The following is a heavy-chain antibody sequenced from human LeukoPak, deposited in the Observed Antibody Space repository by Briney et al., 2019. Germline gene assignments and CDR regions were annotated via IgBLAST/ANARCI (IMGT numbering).Heavy chain of an antibody. CDR1: GFTFSNFI. V-gene: IGHV3-48*02. CDR2: ISSTSSTI. CDR3: AARYGSGSYYNVPDTTGTTGGTDY. J-gene: IGHJ4*02. D-gene: IGHD3-10*01. Sequence: GGSLRLSCAASGFTFSNFIMNWVRQAPGKGLEWVSYISSTSSTIYYADSVKGRFTISRDNAKNSLYLQMNSLRDEGTAVYYCAARYGSGSYYNVPDTTGTTGGTDYWGQGTLVTVSS.